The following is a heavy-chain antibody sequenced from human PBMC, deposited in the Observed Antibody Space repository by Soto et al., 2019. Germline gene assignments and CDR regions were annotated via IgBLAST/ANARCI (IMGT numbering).Heavy chain of an antibody. CDR2: IRSKAYGGTT. Sequence: PGGSLRLSCTASGFTFGDYAMSWVRQAPGKGLEWVGFIRSKAYGGTTEYAASVKGRFTISRDDSKSIAYLQMNSLKTEDTAVYYCTSRVGATVDXWGQGTLVTVSX. CDR1: GFTFGDYA. V-gene: IGHV3-49*04. D-gene: IGHD1-26*01. CDR3: TSRVGATVDX. J-gene: IGHJ4*02.